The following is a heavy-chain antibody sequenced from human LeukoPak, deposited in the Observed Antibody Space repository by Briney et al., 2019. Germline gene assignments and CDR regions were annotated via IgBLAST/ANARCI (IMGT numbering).Heavy chain of an antibody. V-gene: IGHV4-59*01. D-gene: IGHD4-17*01. J-gene: IGHJ4*02. Sequence: PSETLSLTCTVSGGSISGYYWSWVRQPPGKGLEWIGYIDYSGSTDYNPSLKSRITISVATSKKQFSLKLSSVTAADTAVYYCARTASTVTTAIDYWGRGTLVIVSS. CDR3: ARTASTVTTAIDY. CDR2: IDYSGST. CDR1: GGSISGYY.